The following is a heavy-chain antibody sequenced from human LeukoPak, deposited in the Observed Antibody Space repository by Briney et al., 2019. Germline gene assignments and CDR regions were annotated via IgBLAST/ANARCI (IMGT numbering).Heavy chain of an antibody. V-gene: IGHV3-11*04. Sequence: GGSLSLSCAASGFTFRNYYMIWIRQATGKGLEWLSYISSNGNTIYYADSVRGRFTVSRDNVKNSLYLQMNSLRTEDTAVYYCARVQHFDYWGQGTLVTVSS. CDR1: GFTFRNYY. J-gene: IGHJ4*02. CDR2: ISSNGNTI. CDR3: ARVQHFDY.